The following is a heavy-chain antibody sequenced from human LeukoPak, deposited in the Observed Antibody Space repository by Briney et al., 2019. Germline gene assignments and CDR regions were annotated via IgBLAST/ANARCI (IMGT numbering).Heavy chain of an antibody. V-gene: IGHV4-59*01. D-gene: IGHD3-16*01. Sequence: SDTLSLTCTVSGGSISSYYWSWIRQPPGKGLEWIGYINYSGSTNYNPSLRSRFTISVDTSKNQFSLKLSSVTAADTAVYYCAPPPWGFIYGFCILGQGTMVTVSA. CDR2: INYSGST. J-gene: IGHJ3*02. CDR1: GGSISSYY. CDR3: APPPWGFIYGFCI.